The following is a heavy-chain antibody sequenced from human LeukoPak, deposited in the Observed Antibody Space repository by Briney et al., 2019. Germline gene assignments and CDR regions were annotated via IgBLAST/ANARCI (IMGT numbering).Heavy chain of an antibody. J-gene: IGHJ4*02. CDR1: GFTFSSYA. D-gene: IGHD3-16*02. Sequence: PGGSLRLSCAASGFTFSSYAMSWVRQAPGKGLEWVSAISGSGGSTYYADSVKGRFTISRDNSKNTLYLQMNSLRAEDTAVYYCATLEAIVRDFDYWGQGTLVTVSS. CDR2: ISGSGGST. CDR3: ATLEAIVRDFDY. V-gene: IGHV3-23*01.